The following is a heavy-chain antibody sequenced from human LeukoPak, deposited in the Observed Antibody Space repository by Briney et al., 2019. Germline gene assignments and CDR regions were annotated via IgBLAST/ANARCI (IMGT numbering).Heavy chain of an antibody. V-gene: IGHV1-2*02. J-gene: IGHJ4*02. CDR2: INPNSGGT. Sequence: ASVKVSCKASGYTFTSYGISWVRQAPGQGLEWMGWINPNSGGTKYAQNFQGRVTMTRDTSISTAYMELSRLRSDDTAVYYCARERREFFDYWGQGTLVTVSS. CDR3: ARERREFFDY. D-gene: IGHD3-10*01. CDR1: GYTFTSYG.